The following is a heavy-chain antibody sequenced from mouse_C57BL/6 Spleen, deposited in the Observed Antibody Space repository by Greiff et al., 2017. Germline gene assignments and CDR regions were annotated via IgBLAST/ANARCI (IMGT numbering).Heavy chain of an antibody. V-gene: IGHV1-63*01. J-gene: IGHJ3*01. CDR2: IYPGGGYT. Sequence: VQLQQSGAELVRPGTSVKMSCKASGYTFTDYWIGWAKQRPGHGLEWIGDIYPGGGYTNYNEKFKGKATLTADKSSSTAYMQFSSLTSEDSAIYYCARYDSSSFWLAYWGQGTLVTVSA. CDR1: GYTFTDYW. CDR3: ARYDSSSFWLAY. D-gene: IGHD1-1*01.